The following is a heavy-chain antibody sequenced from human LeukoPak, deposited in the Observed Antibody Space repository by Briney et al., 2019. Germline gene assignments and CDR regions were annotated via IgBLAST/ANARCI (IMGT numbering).Heavy chain of an antibody. D-gene: IGHD3-10*01. CDR2: IYHSGST. CDR1: GYSISSGYY. J-gene: IGHJ5*02. CDR3: AREMSMVRGVIIGWFDP. V-gene: IGHV4-38-2*02. Sequence: SETLSLTCTVSGYSISSGYYWGWIRQPPGKGLEWIGSIYHSGSTYYNPSLKSRVTISVDTSKNQFSLKLSSVTAADTAVYYCAREMSMVRGVIIGWFDPWGQGTLDTVS.